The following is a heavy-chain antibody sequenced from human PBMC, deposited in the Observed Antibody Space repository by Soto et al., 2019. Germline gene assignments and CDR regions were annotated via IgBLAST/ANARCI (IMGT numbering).Heavy chain of an antibody. D-gene: IGHD3-16*01. CDR2: IHNSGST. CDR3: ERGLHPFGY. CDR1: NSSISNGSYY. Sequence: LSHTWLVSNSSISNGSYYWSWLRQHPGKVLEWVGYIHNSGSTYYSPSLKSRVIISLDASKNQFSLKLGSVTAADAAVYYCERGLHPFGYWGQGTPVIVS. J-gene: IGHJ4*02. V-gene: IGHV4-31*02.